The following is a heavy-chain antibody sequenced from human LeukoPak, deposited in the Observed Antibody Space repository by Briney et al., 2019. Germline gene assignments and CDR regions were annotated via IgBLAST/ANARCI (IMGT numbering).Heavy chain of an antibody. D-gene: IGHD3-10*01. Sequence: GRSLRLSCAASGFTFSSYGMHWVRQAPGKGLEWVAVIWYDGSNKYYADSVKGRFTISRDNSENTLYLQMNSLRAEDTAVYYCARRDYYGSQSYYWKNWFDPWGQGTLVTVSS. J-gene: IGHJ5*02. V-gene: IGHV3-33*01. CDR1: GFTFSSYG. CDR2: IWYDGSNK. CDR3: ARRDYYGSQSYYWKNWFDP.